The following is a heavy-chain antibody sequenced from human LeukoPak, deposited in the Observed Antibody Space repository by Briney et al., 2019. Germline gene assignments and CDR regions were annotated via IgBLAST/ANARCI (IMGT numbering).Heavy chain of an antibody. D-gene: IGHD6-13*01. Sequence: GESLKISCKGPGYSFTSYWIGWVRQMPGKGPEWMGTIYPGDSDTRYSPSFQGQVTISADKSISTAYLQWSSLKASDTAMYYCANSSSHSRSWYSADAFDVWGQGTMVTVSS. CDR2: IYPGDSDT. CDR1: GYSFTSYW. J-gene: IGHJ3*01. CDR3: ANSSSHSRSWYSADAFDV. V-gene: IGHV5-51*01.